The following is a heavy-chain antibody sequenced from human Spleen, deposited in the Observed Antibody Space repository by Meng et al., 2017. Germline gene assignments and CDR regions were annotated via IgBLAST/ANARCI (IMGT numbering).Heavy chain of an antibody. Sequence: VQLQHGGTGLLEPSESLSLTCVVSGGSFSDYYWSWIRQPPGKGLEWIGEINHSGSTNYNPSLESRATISVDTSQNNLSLKLSSVTAADSAVYYCARGPTTMAHDFDYWGQGTLVTVSS. CDR1: GGSFSDYY. CDR2: INHSGST. J-gene: IGHJ4*02. V-gene: IGHV4-34*01. CDR3: ARGPTTMAHDFDY. D-gene: IGHD4-11*01.